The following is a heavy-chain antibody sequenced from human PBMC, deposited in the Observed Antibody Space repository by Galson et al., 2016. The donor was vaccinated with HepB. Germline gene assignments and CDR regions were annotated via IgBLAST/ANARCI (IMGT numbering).Heavy chain of an antibody. D-gene: IGHD5-12*01. J-gene: IGHJ3*01. V-gene: IGHV1-69*13. CDR2: IIPIFGTP. CDR3: ARGADVVATMKVSFALDL. CDR1: GGTFGSYP. Sequence: SVKVSCKASGGTFGSYPIRWVRQAPGQGLEWMGRIIPIFGTPNYAQKFQDRVTITADESTAYMELSSLRSEDTAVYFCARGADVVATMKVSFALDLWGQGTMVAVAS.